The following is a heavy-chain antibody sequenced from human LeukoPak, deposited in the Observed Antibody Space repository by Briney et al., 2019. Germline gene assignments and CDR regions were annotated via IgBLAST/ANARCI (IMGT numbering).Heavy chain of an antibody. J-gene: IGHJ6*03. CDR3: ARTEEAAAAYYYYYMDV. CDR2: ISAYNGNT. CDR1: GYTFTSYG. D-gene: IGHD6-13*01. V-gene: IGHV1-18*01. Sequence: ASVKVSCKASGYTFTSYGISWVRQAPGQGLEWMGWISAYNGNTNYAQKLQGRVTITADKSTSTAYMELSSLRSEDTAVYYCARTEEAAAAYYYYYMDVWGKGTTVTVSS.